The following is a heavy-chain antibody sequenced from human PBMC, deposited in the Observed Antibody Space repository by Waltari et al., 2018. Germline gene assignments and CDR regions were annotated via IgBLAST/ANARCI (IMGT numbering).Heavy chain of an antibody. Sequence: QVQLVQSGAEVKKPGASVKVSCKASGSTFTGYYMHWVRQSPGQGLEWMGGINPNSGGTNYAQKFQGRVTMTRDTSISTAYMELSRLRSDDTAVYYCAITLWFGELIFDYWGQGTLVTVSS. V-gene: IGHV1-2*02. J-gene: IGHJ4*02. CDR1: GSTFTGYY. D-gene: IGHD3-10*01. CDR3: AITLWFGELIFDY. CDR2: INPNSGGT.